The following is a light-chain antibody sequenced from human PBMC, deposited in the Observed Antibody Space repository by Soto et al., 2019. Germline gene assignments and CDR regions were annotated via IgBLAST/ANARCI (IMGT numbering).Light chain of an antibody. CDR1: QSLLHSNGYNY. CDR2: LGS. J-gene: IGKJ1*01. CDR3: MQALQTPRT. V-gene: IGKV2-28*01. Sequence: DIVMTQSPLSLTVTPGEPASISCRSSQSLLHSNGYNYLDWYLQKPGQSPQLLIYLGSNRASGVPDRFSGSGSGTDFTLKISRVEAEDVGVYYCMQALQTPRTFGQGTKV.